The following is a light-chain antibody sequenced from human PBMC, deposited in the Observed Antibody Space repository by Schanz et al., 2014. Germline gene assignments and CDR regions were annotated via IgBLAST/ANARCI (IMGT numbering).Light chain of an antibody. CDR2: DAS. CDR1: QSISSW. Sequence: DIQMTQSPSTLSASVGDRVTLTCRASQSISSWLAWYQQKSGKAPKLLIYDASSLESGVPSRFSGSGSGIEFTLTISSLQPDDFATYYCQQYNSYSRPFGQGTKVEIK. J-gene: IGKJ1*01. V-gene: IGKV1-5*01. CDR3: QQYNSYSRP.